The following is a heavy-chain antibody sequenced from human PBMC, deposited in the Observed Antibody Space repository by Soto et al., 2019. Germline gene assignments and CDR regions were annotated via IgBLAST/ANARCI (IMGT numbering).Heavy chain of an antibody. J-gene: IGHJ4*02. CDR3: ARDGRGYNLVGLDY. CDR1: GFTFSSYA. Sequence: QVQLVESGGGVVQPGRSLRLSCAASGFTFSSYAMHWVRQAPGKGLEWVAVISYDGSNKYYADSVKGRFTISRDNSKNTLYLQMNSLRAEDTAVYYCARDGRGYNLVGLDYWGQGTLVTVSS. CDR2: ISYDGSNK. D-gene: IGHD1-26*01. V-gene: IGHV3-30-3*01.